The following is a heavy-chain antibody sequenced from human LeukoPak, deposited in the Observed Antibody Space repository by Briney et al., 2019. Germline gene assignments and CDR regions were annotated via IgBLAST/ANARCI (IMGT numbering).Heavy chain of an antibody. D-gene: IGHD1-26*01. V-gene: IGHV3-9*03. CDR2: ISWNGGSI. Sequence: GGSLRLSCAASGFTFSSYGMSWVRQAPGKGLEWVSGISWNGGSIGYADSVKGRFTISRDNAKNSLYLQMNSLRAEDMALYYCAKGSAGVAASLDAFDIWGQGTMVTVSS. CDR3: AKGSAGVAASLDAFDI. CDR1: GFTFSSYG. J-gene: IGHJ3*02.